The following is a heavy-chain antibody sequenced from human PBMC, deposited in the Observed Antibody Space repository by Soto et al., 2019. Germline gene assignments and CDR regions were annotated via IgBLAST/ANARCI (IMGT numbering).Heavy chain of an antibody. J-gene: IGHJ3*02. CDR2: IYHSGST. CDR1: GGSISSSNW. V-gene: IGHV4-4*02. D-gene: IGHD3-16*02. CDR3: ARGGYYDYVWGSYRLSTFDI. Sequence: PSETLSLSCAVSGGSISSSNWWSWVRQPTGKGLEWIGEIYHSGSTNYNPSLKSRVTISVDKSKNRFSLKLSSVTAADTAVYYCARGGYYDYVWGSYRLSTFDIWGQGTMVTVSS.